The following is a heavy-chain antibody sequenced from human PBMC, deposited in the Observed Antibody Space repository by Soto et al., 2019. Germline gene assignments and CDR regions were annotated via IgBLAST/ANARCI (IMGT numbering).Heavy chain of an antibody. D-gene: IGHD1-26*01. CDR1: GGSISSGDYY. J-gene: IGHJ4*02. CDR3: AVGSSGFYYIY. CDR2: IYYSGST. Sequence: SETLSLTCTVSGGSISSGDYYWSWIRQPPGKGLEWIGSIYYSGSTYHNPPLKSRVTISKDTSKNQFSLRLSSVTAADTAVYYCAVGSSGFYYIYWGQGIQVTSPQ. V-gene: IGHV4-39*01.